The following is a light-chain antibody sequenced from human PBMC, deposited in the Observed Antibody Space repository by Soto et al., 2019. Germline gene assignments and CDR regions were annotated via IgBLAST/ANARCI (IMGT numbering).Light chain of an antibody. CDR2: AAS. CDR3: QQSYSTPRT. Sequence: DIQMTQSPSSLSAFVGDRVTITCRASHSISYYLNWYQQKPGKAPKLLIYAASSLQSGVPSRFSASGSGTDFTLIISSLQPEDFATYHCQQSYSTPRTFGQGTKVEIK. V-gene: IGKV1-39*01. J-gene: IGKJ1*01. CDR1: HSISYY.